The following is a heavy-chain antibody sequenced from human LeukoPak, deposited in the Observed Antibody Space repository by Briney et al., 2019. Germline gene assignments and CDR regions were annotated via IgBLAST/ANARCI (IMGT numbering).Heavy chain of an antibody. D-gene: IGHD1-26*01. CDR3: ARGEGFHWFDP. CDR2: IYYSGST. V-gene: IGHV4-59*01. Sequence: PSGTLSLTCTVSGGSISSYYWSWIRQPPGKGLEWIGYIYYSGSTNHNPSLKSRVTISVDTSKNQFSLKLSSVTAADTAVYYCARGEGFHWFDPWGQGTLVTVSS. J-gene: IGHJ5*02. CDR1: GGSISSYY.